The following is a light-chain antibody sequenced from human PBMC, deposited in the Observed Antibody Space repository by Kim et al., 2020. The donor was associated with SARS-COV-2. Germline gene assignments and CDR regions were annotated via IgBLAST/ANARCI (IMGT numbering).Light chain of an antibody. CDR2: GAS. CDR3: HQYNDWPPGDT. CDR1: QSVSNN. V-gene: IGKV3-15*01. J-gene: IGKJ2*01. Sequence: EIVMTQSPATLSVSSGERVTLSCRASQSVSNNLAWYQHKPGQPPRLLIYGASTRATGVPARFSGSGSGTDFTLTVSSLQSEDFAIYYCHQYNDWPPGDTFGQGTKLEI.